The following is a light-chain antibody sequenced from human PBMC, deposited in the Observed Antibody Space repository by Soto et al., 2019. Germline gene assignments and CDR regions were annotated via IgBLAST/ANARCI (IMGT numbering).Light chain of an antibody. V-gene: IGKV3-11*01. J-gene: IGKJ1*01. Sequence: EIVLTQSPAPLSLSTGERATLSCRASQSVSSYLAWYQQKPGQAPRLLIYDASNRATGIPARFSGSGSGTDFTLTISSLEPEYFAVYYCQQRSNWPPKFGQGTKV. CDR3: QQRSNWPPK. CDR1: QSVSSY. CDR2: DAS.